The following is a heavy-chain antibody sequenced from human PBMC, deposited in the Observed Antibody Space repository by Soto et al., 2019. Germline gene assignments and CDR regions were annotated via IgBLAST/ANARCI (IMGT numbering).Heavy chain of an antibody. J-gene: IGHJ4*02. CDR2: IYYRGST. Sequence: SETWSLTCTVSGDSITGSHWNWIRQPLGKPLEWIGYIYYRGSTNYNPSLKSRLTLSVDTSKKQIFLRLNSVTAADPAVYYCATSVIVGRHGNTLLHRWGKGIVVTVSA. D-gene: IGHD1-1*01. V-gene: IGHV4-59*01. CDR3: ATSVIVGRHGNTLLHR. CDR1: GDSITGSH.